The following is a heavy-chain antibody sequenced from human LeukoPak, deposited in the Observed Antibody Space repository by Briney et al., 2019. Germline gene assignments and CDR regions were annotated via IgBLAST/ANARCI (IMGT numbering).Heavy chain of an antibody. V-gene: IGHV3-30*18. Sequence: GGSLRLSCAASGFNFSNYGLHWVRQAPGKGLEWVALISYDGSDTYSADSVKGRFTITRDNSKNTVFLQMKSLRTDDTAVYYCAKDPRRAWWGHLSPAFDSWGQGTLVTVSS. CDR2: ISYDGSDT. D-gene: IGHD3-16*02. CDR3: AKDPRRAWWGHLSPAFDS. J-gene: IGHJ4*02. CDR1: GFNFSNYG.